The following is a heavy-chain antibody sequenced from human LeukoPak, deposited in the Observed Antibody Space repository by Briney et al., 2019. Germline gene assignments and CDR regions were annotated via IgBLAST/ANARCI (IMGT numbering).Heavy chain of an antibody. CDR3: ARLTYYSGSGSYGPGYYFDY. V-gene: IGHV3-7*01. J-gene: IGHJ4*02. CDR1: GFTFSRYW. CDR2: IKQDGSEK. D-gene: IGHD3-10*01. Sequence: GGSLRLSCAASGFTFSRYWMSWVRQAPGKGLEWVANIKQDGSEKYYVDSVKGRFTISRDNAKNSLYLQMNSLRAEDTAVYYCARLTYYSGSGSYGPGYYFDYWGQGTLVTVSS.